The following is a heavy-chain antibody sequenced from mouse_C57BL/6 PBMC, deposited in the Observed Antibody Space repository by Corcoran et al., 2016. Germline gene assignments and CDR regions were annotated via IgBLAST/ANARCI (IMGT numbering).Heavy chain of an antibody. CDR3: ARSIWDGDFDY. D-gene: IGHD4-1*01. Sequence: EVQLQQSGPELVKPGASVKISCKASGYTFTDYYMNWVKQSHGKSLEWIGDINPNNGGTSYNQKFKGKATLTVDKSSSTAYMELRSLTSEDSAVYYCARSIWDGDFDYWGQGTTLTVSS. CDR1: GYTFTDYY. CDR2: INPNNGGT. V-gene: IGHV1-26*01. J-gene: IGHJ2*01.